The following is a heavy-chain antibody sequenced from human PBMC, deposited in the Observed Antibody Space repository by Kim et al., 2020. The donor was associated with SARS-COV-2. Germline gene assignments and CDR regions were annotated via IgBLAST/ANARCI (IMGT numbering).Heavy chain of an antibody. Sequence: SETLSLTCTVSGGSISSSSYYWGWIRQPPGKGLEWIGSIYYSGSTYYNPSLKSRVTISVDTSKNQFSLKLISVTAADTAVYYCARPRGPNWFDPWGQGT. CDR2: IYYSGST. CDR3: ARPRGPNWFDP. CDR1: GGSISSSSYY. D-gene: IGHD3-10*01. J-gene: IGHJ5*02. V-gene: IGHV4-39*01.